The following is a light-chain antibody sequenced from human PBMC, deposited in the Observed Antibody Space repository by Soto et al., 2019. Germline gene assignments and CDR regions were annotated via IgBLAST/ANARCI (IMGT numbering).Light chain of an antibody. CDR2: EVS. CDR3: QHLNGYPIT. CDR1: QGVSSH. J-gene: IGKJ5*01. Sequence: DIQMTQSPSTLSASVGDRVTITCLASQGVSSHLAWHQQKPGKAPKLLIYEVSTLQSGVPSRFSGSGSGTDFTLTISSLQPEDFATYYCQHLNGYPITFGQGTRLEIK. V-gene: IGKV1-9*01.